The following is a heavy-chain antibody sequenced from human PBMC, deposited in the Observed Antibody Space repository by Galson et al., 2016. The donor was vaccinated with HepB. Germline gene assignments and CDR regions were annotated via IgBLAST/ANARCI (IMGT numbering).Heavy chain of an antibody. V-gene: IGHV4-38-2*01. D-gene: IGHD1-26*01. CDR3: AKAGGSYSYWYFDL. CDR2: VHHSGST. Sequence: SETLSLTCVVSDFSISSGYYWGWVRQPPGKGLEWVGNVHHSGSTYYDPSLQSRVTILVDTSKNQFSLKLNSVSVADTAVYYCAKAGGSYSYWYFDLWGRGTLVTVSS. J-gene: IGHJ2*01. CDR1: DFSISSGYY.